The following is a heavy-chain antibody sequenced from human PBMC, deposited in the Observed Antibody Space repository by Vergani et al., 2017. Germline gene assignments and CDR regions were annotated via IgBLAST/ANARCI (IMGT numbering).Heavy chain of an antibody. CDR2: IWYDGSNK. D-gene: IGHD1-26*01. Sequence: QVQLVESGGGVVLPGRSLRLSCAASGFTFSSYGMHWVRQAPGKGLEWVAVIWYDGSNKYYADSVKGRFTISRDNSKNTLYLQMNSLRAEDTAVYYCARDLRGLVIDFDYWGQGTLVTVSS. V-gene: IGHV3-33*01. J-gene: IGHJ4*02. CDR3: ARDLRGLVIDFDY. CDR1: GFTFSSYG.